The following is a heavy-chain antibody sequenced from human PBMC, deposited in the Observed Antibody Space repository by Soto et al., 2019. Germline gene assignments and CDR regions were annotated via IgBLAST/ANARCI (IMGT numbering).Heavy chain of an antibody. CDR1: GFTFGNYG. Sequence: HPGGSLRLSCTGSGFTFGNYGMHWVRQAPGKGLEWVASTSYDGNNKYYADSLKGRFTISRDNSKKMVYLQMTSLGPEDTAVYYCAKGGGSAREFDYWGQGALVTVSS. V-gene: IGHV3-30*18. CDR3: AKGGGSAREFDY. D-gene: IGHD1-26*01. CDR2: TSYDGNNK. J-gene: IGHJ4*02.